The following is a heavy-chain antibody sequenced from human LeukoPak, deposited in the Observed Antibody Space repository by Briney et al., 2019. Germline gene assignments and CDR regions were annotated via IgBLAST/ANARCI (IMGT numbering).Heavy chain of an antibody. CDR1: GGSISSSPYY. J-gene: IGHJ6*03. D-gene: IGHD1-1*01. V-gene: IGHV4-39*07. CDR3: ARRYGNYYYMDV. CDR2: IYYSGST. Sequence: SETLSLTCTVSGGSISSSPYYWGWIRQPPGKGLEWIGSIYYSGSTYYNPSLKSRVTISVDTSKNQFSPKLSSVTAADTAVYYCARRYGNYYYMDVWGKGTTVTISS.